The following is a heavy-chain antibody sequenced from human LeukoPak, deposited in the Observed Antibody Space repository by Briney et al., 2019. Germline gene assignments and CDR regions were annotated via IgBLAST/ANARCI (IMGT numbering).Heavy chain of an antibody. D-gene: IGHD1-7*01. CDR3: AKGGNWNYFGDY. CDR1: GFTFSRYG. V-gene: IGHV3-30*18. CDR2: ISFDGSDI. J-gene: IGHJ4*02. Sequence: GGSLRLSCAASGFTFSRYGMHWVRQAPGKGLEWVTVISFDGSDIYYADSVKGRFKISRDNSKDTLYLQMSSLRTEDTAVYYCAKGGNWNYFGDYWGQGTLVTVSS.